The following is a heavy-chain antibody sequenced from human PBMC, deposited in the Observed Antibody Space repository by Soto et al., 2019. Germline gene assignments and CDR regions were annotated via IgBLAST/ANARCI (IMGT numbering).Heavy chain of an antibody. CDR2: IYYSGST. V-gene: IGHV4-30-4*01. Sequence: SETLSLTCTFSGVSISSGDYYWSWIRQPPGKGLEWIGYIYYSGSTYYNPSLKSRVTISVDTSKNQFSLKLSSVTAADTAVYYCARGPDSGYEFIAAAGGWFDPWGQGTLVTVSS. CDR3: ARGPDSGYEFIAAAGGWFDP. D-gene: IGHD6-13*01. CDR1: GVSISSGDYY. J-gene: IGHJ5*02.